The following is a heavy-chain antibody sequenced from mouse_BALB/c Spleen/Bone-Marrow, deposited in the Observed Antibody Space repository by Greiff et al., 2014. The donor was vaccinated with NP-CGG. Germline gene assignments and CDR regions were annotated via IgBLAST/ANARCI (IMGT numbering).Heavy chain of an antibody. CDR1: GFTFSTYG. J-gene: IGHJ4*01. D-gene: IGHD4-1*01. Sequence: EVQVVESGGDLVKPGGSLKLSCAASGFTFSTYGMSWVRQTPDKRLEWVATISSGGGYTYYPDSVKGRFTISRDNANNTLYLQMSSLKSGDTAMYYCTRQRNWDHYAMDYWGQGTSVTVSS. CDR3: TRQRNWDHYAMDY. CDR2: ISSGGGYT. V-gene: IGHV5-6*01.